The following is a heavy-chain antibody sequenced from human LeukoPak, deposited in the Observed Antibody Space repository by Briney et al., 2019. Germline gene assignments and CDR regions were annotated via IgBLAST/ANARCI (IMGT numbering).Heavy chain of an antibody. CDR2: FDPEDGET. D-gene: IGHD3-10*01. CDR1: GYTLTELS. V-gene: IGHV1-24*01. Sequence: ASVEVSCKVSGYTLTELSMHWVRQAPGKGLEWMGGFDPEDGETIYAQKFQGRVTMTEDTSTDTAYMELSSLRSEYTAVYYCATVLRAPRPNYYGSGSYDWFDPWGQGTLVTVSS. CDR3: ATVLRAPRPNYYGSGSYDWFDP. J-gene: IGHJ5*02.